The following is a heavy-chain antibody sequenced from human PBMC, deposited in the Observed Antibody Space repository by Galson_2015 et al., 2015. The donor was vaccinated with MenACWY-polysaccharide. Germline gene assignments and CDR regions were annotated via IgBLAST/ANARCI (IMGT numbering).Heavy chain of an antibody. V-gene: IGHV3-11*01. D-gene: IGHD6-19*01. J-gene: IGHJ6*02. CDR1: GFTFSDYY. Sequence: SLRLSCAASGFTFSDYYMSWIRQTPGKGLEWVSYISSSGSTIYYADSVKGRFTISRDNAKNSLYLQMNSLRAEDTAVYYCAYSSGSNRLSIYYYGMDVWGQGTTVTVSS. CDR3: AYSSGSNRLSIYYYGMDV. CDR2: ISSSGSTI.